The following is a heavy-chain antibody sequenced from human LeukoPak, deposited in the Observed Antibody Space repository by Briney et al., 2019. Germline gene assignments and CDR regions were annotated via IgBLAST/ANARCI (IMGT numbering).Heavy chain of an antibody. CDR1: GGSISSSSYY. J-gene: IGHJ4*02. Sequence: SETLSLTCTVSGGSISSSSYYWGWIRQPPGKGLEWIGSIYYSGSTYYNPSLKSRVTISVDTSKNQFSLKLSSVTAADTAVYYCAFPGESSGYYYYYWGQGTLVTVSS. D-gene: IGHD3-22*01. CDR3: AFPGESSGYYYYY. V-gene: IGHV4-39*07. CDR2: IYYSGST.